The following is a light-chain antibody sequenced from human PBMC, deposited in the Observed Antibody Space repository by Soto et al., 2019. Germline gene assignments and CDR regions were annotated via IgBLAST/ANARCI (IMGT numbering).Light chain of an antibody. J-gene: IGKJ4*01. Sequence: AIQLTQSPTSLSASVGDRITITCRASQNINNALAWYQQKPGKPPKFLIYDASGLESGVSSRFSGSGSGTDFSLTISSLQLEDFVTYYCQQFNNYPLTFGGGTKVEIE. CDR3: QQFNNYPLT. CDR2: DAS. CDR1: QNINNA. V-gene: IGKV1D-13*01.